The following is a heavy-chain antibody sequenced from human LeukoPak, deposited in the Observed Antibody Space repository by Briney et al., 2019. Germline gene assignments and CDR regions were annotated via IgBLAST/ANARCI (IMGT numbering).Heavy chain of an antibody. V-gene: IGHV4-59*01. J-gene: IGHJ5*02. CDR1: GGSISIYY. Sequence: PSETLSLTCTVAGGSISIYYWSWIRQPPGKGLEWIGYIYYSGSTNYNPSLKSRVTISVDTSKNQFSLKLSSVTAADTAVYYCARGLAECGGDCCSRWFDPWGQGTLVTVSS. CDR3: ARGLAECGGDCCSRWFDP. CDR2: IYYSGST. D-gene: IGHD2-21*02.